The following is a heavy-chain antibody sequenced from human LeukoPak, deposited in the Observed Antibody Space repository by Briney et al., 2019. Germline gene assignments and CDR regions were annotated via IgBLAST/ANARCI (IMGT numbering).Heavy chain of an antibody. CDR3: ARGRQLERRPFDY. Sequence: PSETLSLTCAVYGGSFSGYYWSWIRQPPGKGLEWIGEINHSGSTNYNPSLKSRVTISVDTSKNQFSLKLSSVTAADTAVYYCARGRQLERRPFDYWGQGTLVTVCS. CDR2: INHSGST. J-gene: IGHJ4*02. V-gene: IGHV4-34*01. CDR1: GGSFSGYY. D-gene: IGHD1-1*01.